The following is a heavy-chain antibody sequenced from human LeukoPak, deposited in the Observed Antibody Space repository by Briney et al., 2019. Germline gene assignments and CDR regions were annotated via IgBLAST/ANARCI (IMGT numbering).Heavy chain of an antibody. J-gene: IGHJ6*02. Sequence: GASVKVSCKASGYTFTGYYMRWVRQAPGQGLEWMGWINPNSGGTNYAQKFQGRVTMTRDTSISTAYMELSRLRSDDTAVYYCARDEYYYGSGSYYPNYYYYYGMDVWGQGTTVTVSS. CDR1: GYTFTGYY. V-gene: IGHV1-2*02. CDR3: ARDEYYYGSGSYYPNYYYYYGMDV. CDR2: INPNSGGT. D-gene: IGHD3-10*01.